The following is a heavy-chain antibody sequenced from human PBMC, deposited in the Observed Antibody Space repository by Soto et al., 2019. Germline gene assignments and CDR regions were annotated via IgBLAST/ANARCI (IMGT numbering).Heavy chain of an antibody. J-gene: IGHJ6*02. V-gene: IGHV3-23*01. Sequence: PGGSLRLSCAASGFTFSSYAMSWVRQAPGKGLEWVSAISGSGGSTYYADSVKGRFTISRDNSKNTLYLQMNSLRAEDTAVYYCAKSELELRSFYYYYGMDVWGQGTTVTVSS. D-gene: IGHD1-7*01. CDR2: ISGSGGST. CDR1: GFTFSSYA. CDR3: AKSELELRSFYYYYGMDV.